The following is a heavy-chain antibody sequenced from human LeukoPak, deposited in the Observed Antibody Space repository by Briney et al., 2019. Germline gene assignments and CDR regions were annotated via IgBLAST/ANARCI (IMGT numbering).Heavy chain of an antibody. D-gene: IGHD3-10*01. V-gene: IGHV5-51*01. Sequence: GGSLKISCKVSGYSFTSYRIGWVRQMPGKGLEWMGIIYPADSDTKYSPSFQGHVSISADKSITTAYLQWSSLKASDTAMYYCARPNRGALLDCWGQGTLVTVSS. CDR3: ARPNRGALLDC. CDR1: GYSFTSYR. J-gene: IGHJ4*02. CDR2: IYPADSDT.